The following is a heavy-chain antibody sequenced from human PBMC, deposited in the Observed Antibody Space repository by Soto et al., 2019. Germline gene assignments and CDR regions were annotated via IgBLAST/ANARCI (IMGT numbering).Heavy chain of an antibody. CDR1: GFTFTRHA. J-gene: IGHJ6*02. CDR3: ARDQSDYYYYGMDV. CDR2: ISSDGRNK. Sequence: PGGSLRLSCAASGFTFTRHAMHWVRQAPGKGLECVAVISSDGRNKYYADSVKGQFTISRDNSKSTLYLQMDSLRVEDTAVYYCARDQSDYYYYGMDVWGQGTTVTVSS. V-gene: IGHV3-30*04.